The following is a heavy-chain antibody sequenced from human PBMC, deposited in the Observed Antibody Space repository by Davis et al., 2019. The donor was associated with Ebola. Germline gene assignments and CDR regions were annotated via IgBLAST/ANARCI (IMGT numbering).Heavy chain of an antibody. CDR2: IYSGGST. Sequence: GGPLRLSCAASGFTVSSNYMSWVRQAPGRGLEWVSVIYSGGSTYYADSVKGRFTISRDNSKNTLYLQMNSLRAEDTAVYYCARDITLRGPFDPWGQGTLVTVSS. CDR1: GFTVSSNY. D-gene: IGHD3-10*01. J-gene: IGHJ5*02. V-gene: IGHV3-66*01. CDR3: ARDITLRGPFDP.